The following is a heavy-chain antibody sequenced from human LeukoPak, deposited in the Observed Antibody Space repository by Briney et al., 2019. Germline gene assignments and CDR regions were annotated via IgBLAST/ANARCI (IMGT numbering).Heavy chain of an antibody. CDR3: AREGNLARSFDY. V-gene: IGHV3-64*01. CDR1: GFTFSSFA. D-gene: IGHD3-3*02. J-gene: IGHJ4*02. CDR2: ISSNGDNT. Sequence: PGGSLRLSCAASGFTFSSFALHWVRQAPGKGLEYVSAISSNGDNTYYANSVKGRFTISRDNAKNSLYLQMNSLRAEDTAVYYCAREGNLARSFDYWGQGTLVTVSS.